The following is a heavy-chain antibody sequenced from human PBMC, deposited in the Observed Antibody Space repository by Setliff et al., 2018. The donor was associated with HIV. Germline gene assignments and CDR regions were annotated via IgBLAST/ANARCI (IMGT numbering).Heavy chain of an antibody. CDR1: GYSISSGYY. V-gene: IGHV4-38-2*02. D-gene: IGHD5-18*01. CDR3: ARDQKGYSYGYFDS. J-gene: IGHJ4*02. CDR2: IYHRGST. Sequence: ETLSLTCAVSGYSISSGYYWGWIRQPPGKGLEWIGSIYHRGSTYYNPSLKSRVTISVDTSKNQFSLKLSSVTAADTAVYYCARDQKGYSYGYFDSWGQGTLVTVSS.